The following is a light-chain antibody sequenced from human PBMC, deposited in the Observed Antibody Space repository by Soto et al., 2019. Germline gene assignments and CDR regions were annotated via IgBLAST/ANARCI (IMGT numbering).Light chain of an antibody. J-gene: IGKJ1*01. CDR2: GAS. Sequence: EIVMTQSPATLSVSPGGRATLPCRASQSVSSNLAWYQQKPGQAPRLLIYGASTRATGIPARFSGSGSGTEFTLTISSLQSEDFAVYYCQQYNNWPPKTFGQGTKVDIK. CDR1: QSVSSN. CDR3: QQYNNWPPKT. V-gene: IGKV3-15*01.